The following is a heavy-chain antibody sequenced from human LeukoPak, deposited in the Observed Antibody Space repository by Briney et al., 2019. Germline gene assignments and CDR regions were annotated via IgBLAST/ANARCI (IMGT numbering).Heavy chain of an antibody. CDR1: GYTFTNYY. J-gene: IGHJ4*02. V-gene: IGHV1-18*01. Sequence: GASVKVSCKASGYTFTNYYVHWVRQAPGQGLEWMGWISAYNGNTKYAQKLQGRVSMTTDTSASTAYMELRSLTSDDTAVYYCARSSESSGWDPFDYWGQGTLVTVSS. D-gene: IGHD6-19*01. CDR3: ARSSESSGWDPFDY. CDR2: ISAYNGNT.